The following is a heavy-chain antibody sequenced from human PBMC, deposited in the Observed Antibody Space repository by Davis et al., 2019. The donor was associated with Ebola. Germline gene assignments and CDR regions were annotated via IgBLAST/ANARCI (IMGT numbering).Heavy chain of an antibody. V-gene: IGHV4-39*01. J-gene: IGHJ4*02. Sequence: PSETLSLTCTVSGGSISSSSYYWGWIRQPPGKGLEWIGSIYYSGSTYYNPSLKSRVTISVDTSKNQFSLKLSSVTAADTAVYYCARGWWELPGGYGYWGQGTLVTVSS. D-gene: IGHD1-26*01. CDR2: IYYSGST. CDR1: GGSISSSSYY. CDR3: ARGWWELPGGYGY.